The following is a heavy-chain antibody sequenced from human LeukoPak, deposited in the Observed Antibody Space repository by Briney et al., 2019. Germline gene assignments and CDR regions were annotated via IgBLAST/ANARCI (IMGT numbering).Heavy chain of an antibody. CDR3: ARECPNQAAAGSQWFHP. Sequence: GASVKVSCKASGYTFTSYYMHWVRQAPGQGLEWMGIINPSGGSTSYAQKFQGRVTMTRDMSTSTVYMELSSLRSEDTAVYYCARECPNQAAAGSQWFHPWGQGTLVTVSS. J-gene: IGHJ5*02. V-gene: IGHV1-46*01. D-gene: IGHD6-13*01. CDR2: INPSGGST. CDR1: GYTFTSYY.